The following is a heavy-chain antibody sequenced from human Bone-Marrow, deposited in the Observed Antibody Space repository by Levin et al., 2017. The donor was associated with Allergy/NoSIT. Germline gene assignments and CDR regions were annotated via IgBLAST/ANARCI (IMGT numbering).Heavy chain of an antibody. D-gene: IGHD3-22*01. CDR3: ARDRYYDSSGYYGPGSGYYDGMDV. J-gene: IGHJ6*02. V-gene: IGHV3-30-3*01. Sequence: GGSLRLSCAASGFTFSSYAMHWVRQAPGKGLEWVAVISYDGSNKYYADSVKGRFTISRDNSKNTLYLQMNSLRAEDTAVYYCARDRYYDSSGYYGPGSGYYDGMDVWGQGTTVTVSS. CDR2: ISYDGSNK. CDR1: GFTFSSYA.